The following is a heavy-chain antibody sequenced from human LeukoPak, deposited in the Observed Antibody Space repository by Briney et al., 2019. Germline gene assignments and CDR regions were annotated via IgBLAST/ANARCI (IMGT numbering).Heavy chain of an antibody. CDR3: ARDTGPFYDSSTYYFDY. D-gene: IGHD3-22*01. V-gene: IGHV1-2*02. CDR2: INPNTGGA. CDR1: GYTFTGYY. Sequence: GASVKVSCKASGYTFTGYYMHWVRQAPGQGLEWMGWINPNTGGAHSAQKFQGRVTMTRDTSINTAYMELSRLTSDDTAVYYCARDTGPFYDSSTYYFDYWGQGTLVTVSS. J-gene: IGHJ4*02.